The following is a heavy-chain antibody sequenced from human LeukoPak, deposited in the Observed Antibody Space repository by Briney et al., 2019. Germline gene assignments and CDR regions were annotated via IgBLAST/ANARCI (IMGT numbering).Heavy chain of an antibody. J-gene: IGHJ4*02. V-gene: IGHV1-18*01. CDR3: ARHSLAYCGGDCYSYYFDY. CDR2: TSAYNGNT. Sequence: GASVKVSCKASGYTFTSYGISWVRQAPGQGLEWMGWTSAYNGNTNYAQKLQGRVTMTTDTSTSTAYMELRSLRSDDTAVYYCARHSLAYCGGDCYSYYFDYWGQGTLVTVSS. CDR1: GYTFTSYG. D-gene: IGHD2-21*02.